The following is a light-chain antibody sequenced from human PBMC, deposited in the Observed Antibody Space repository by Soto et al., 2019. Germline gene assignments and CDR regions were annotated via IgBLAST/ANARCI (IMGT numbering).Light chain of an antibody. V-gene: IGKV3-20*01. CDR2: GAS. CDR3: QQYGSSSGT. J-gene: IGKJ1*01. CDR1: QSVSSSY. Sequence: EIVLTQSPGTLSLSPGERATLSGRASQSVSSSYLAWYQQKPGQAPRLLIYGASSRATGIPDRFSGSGSGTDFTLTISRLEPEDVAVYYCQQYGSSSGTFGQGTKVEIK.